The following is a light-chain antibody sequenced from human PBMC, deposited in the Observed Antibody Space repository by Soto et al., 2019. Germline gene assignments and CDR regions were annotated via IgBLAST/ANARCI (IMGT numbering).Light chain of an antibody. V-gene: IGKV3-15*01. Sequence: VLTQFPATLSLSPGERATLSCRASQSVRDNLAWYQQKPGQAPRLLIYDSSTRAAGIPLRFSGTGSGTDFTLTVTSLQSEDFAVYFCQQYNHWPPLTFGGGTRVEIK. CDR2: DSS. J-gene: IGKJ4*01. CDR1: QSVRDN. CDR3: QQYNHWPPLT.